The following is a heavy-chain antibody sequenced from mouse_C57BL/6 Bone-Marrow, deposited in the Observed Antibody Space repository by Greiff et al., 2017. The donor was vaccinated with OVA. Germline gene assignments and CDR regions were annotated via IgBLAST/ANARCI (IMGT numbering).Heavy chain of an antibody. CDR2: ISNGGGST. CDR3: ARDYDGGFAY. J-gene: IGHJ3*01. D-gene: IGHD2-4*01. V-gene: IGHV5-12*01. CDR1: GFTFSDYY. Sequence: EVHLVESGGGLVQPGGSLKLSCAASGFTFSDYYMYWVRQTPEKRLEWVAYISNGGGSTYYPDTVKGRFTISRDNAKNTLYLQMSRLKSEDTAMYYCARDYDGGFAYWGQGTLVTVSA.